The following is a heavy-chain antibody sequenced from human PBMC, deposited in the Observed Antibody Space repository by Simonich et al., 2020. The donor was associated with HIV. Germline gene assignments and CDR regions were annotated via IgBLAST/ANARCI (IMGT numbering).Heavy chain of an antibody. J-gene: IGHJ4*02. CDR1: GNKFTSYY. Sequence: QVQLVQSGAEVKKPGASVQVSCKASGNKFTSYYMHGVRKAPGKGLEWGGRINTSGRRTSDAQKFQDRGTITRDTSTSKVYMQLSSLRSEDTAVYYCASQEYYNWNDPYFDYWGQGTLVTVSS. CDR2: INTSGRRT. CDR3: ASQEYYNWNDPYFDY. V-gene: IGHV1-46*01. D-gene: IGHD1-20*01.